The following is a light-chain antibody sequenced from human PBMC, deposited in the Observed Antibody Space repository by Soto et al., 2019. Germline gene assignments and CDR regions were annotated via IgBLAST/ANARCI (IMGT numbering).Light chain of an antibody. CDR2: DAS. CDR1: QTIVTY. V-gene: IGKV1-5*01. Sequence: NQSTSSLSASVGDRVTIPCRASQTIVTYLNWYLQKPGKAPKLLIYDASSLESGVPSRFSGSGSGTEFTLTISSLQHDDFATYYCQQYNSYSLLTFCGVTNV. CDR3: QQYNSYSLLT. J-gene: IGKJ4*01.